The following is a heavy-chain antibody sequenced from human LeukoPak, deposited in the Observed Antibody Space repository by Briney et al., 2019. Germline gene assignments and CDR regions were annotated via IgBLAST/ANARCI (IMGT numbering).Heavy chain of an antibody. D-gene: IGHD1-20*01. J-gene: IGHJ4*02. Sequence: ASVKVSCKASGSTFTSYYMHWVRQAPGQGLEWMGIINPSGGSTSYAQKFQGRVTMTRDTSTSTVYMELSSLRSEDTAVYYCARDTSVTGTPGYFDYWGQGTLVTVSS. V-gene: IGHV1-46*01. CDR1: GSTFTSYY. CDR2: INPSGGST. CDR3: ARDTSVTGTPGYFDY.